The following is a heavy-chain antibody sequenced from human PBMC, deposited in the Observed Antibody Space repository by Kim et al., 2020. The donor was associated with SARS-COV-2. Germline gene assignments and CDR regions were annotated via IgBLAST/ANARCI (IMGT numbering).Heavy chain of an antibody. CDR3: ARDRGWSGMDYYGMDV. CDR2: ISYDGSNK. V-gene: IGHV3-30*04. J-gene: IGHJ6*02. D-gene: IGHD6-19*01. Sequence: GGSLRLSCAASGFTFSSYAMHWVRQAPGKGLEWVAVISYDGSNKYYADSVKGRFTISRDNSKNTLYLQMNSLRAEDTAVYYCARDRGWSGMDYYGMDVWGQGTTVTVSS. CDR1: GFTFSSYA.